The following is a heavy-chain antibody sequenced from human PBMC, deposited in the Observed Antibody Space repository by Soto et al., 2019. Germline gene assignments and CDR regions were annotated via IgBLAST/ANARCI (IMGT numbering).Heavy chain of an antibody. CDR3: VKDRMAYNSVWDPFDI. V-gene: IGHV3-23*01. D-gene: IGHD1-20*01. Sequence: GGCLRLTCLACGFRFYRYAMSSVRRAPRKGLEWVSPIGSVGGDTYYADSVKGRFTISRDDSNNTLLLQMNSLRAEDTAVYYCVKDRMAYNSVWDPFDIWDQGTMVTVSS. CDR2: IGSVGGDT. J-gene: IGHJ3*02. CDR1: GFRFYRYA.